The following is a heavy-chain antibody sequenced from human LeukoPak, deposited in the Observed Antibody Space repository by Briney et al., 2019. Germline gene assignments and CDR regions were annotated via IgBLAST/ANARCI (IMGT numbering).Heavy chain of an antibody. V-gene: IGHV3-21*01. CDR2: ISSTSAYI. CDR3: AKDTIFAVDPFDY. J-gene: IGHJ4*02. Sequence: PGGSLRLSCAGSGFALKSYSLSWVRQAPGKGLEWVSSISSTSAYIYYADSVKGRFTISRDNSKSTLYLQMNSLRAEDTAVYYCAKDTIFAVDPFDYWGQGTLVTVSS. CDR1: GFALKSYS. D-gene: IGHD3-3*01.